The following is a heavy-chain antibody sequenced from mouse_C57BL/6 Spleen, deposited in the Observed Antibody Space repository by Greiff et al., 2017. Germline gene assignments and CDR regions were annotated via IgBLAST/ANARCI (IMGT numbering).Heavy chain of an antibody. CDR1: GYTFTSYW. V-gene: IGHV1-64*01. CDR2: IHPNSGST. CDR3: ARIYYDYERDY. J-gene: IGHJ4*01. Sequence: QVQLQQPGAELVKPGASVKLSCKASGYTFTSYWMHWVKQRPGQGLEWIGMIHPNSGSTNYNEKFKSKATLTVDKSSSTAYMQLSSLTSEDSAVYYCARIYYDYERDYWGQGTSVTVSS. D-gene: IGHD2-4*01.